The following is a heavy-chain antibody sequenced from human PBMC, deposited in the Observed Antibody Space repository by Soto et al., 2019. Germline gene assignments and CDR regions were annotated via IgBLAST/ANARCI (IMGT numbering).Heavy chain of an antibody. CDR3: ARVTRGHCTNGVCHPLDY. CDR2: ISSSSSYI. D-gene: IGHD2-8*01. CDR1: GFTFSSYS. J-gene: IGHJ4*02. Sequence: SGGSLRLSCAASGFTFSSYSMNWVRQAPGKGLEWVSSISSSSSYIYYADSVKGRFTISRDNVKNSLYLQMNSLRAEDTAVYYCARVTRGHCTNGVCHPLDYWGQGTLVTVSS. V-gene: IGHV3-21*01.